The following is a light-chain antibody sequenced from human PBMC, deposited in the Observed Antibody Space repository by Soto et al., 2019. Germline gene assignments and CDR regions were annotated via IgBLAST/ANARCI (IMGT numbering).Light chain of an antibody. CDR1: QDIRSN. CDR3: QQRSNWPPGYT. Sequence: DIQMTQSPSSLSASVGDRVTITCRASQDIRSNVSWYQQKPGKAPKHLIFPTSSLQSGVPSRFSGSGSGTEFTLTISSLQPEDFATYYCQQRSNWPPGYTFGQGTKLEIK. V-gene: IGKV1-17*01. J-gene: IGKJ2*01. CDR2: PTS.